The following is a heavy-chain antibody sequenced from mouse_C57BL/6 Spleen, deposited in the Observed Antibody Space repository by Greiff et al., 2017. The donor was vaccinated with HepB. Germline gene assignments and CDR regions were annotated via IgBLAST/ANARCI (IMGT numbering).Heavy chain of an antibody. D-gene: IGHD2-4*01. CDR1: GFTFSSYA. Sequence: EVKLMESGGGLVKPGGSLKLSCAASGFTFSSYAMSWVRQTPEKRLEWVATISDGGSYTYYPDNVKGRFTISRDNAKNNLYLQMSHLKSEDTAMYYCAREAYDYDGFDYWGQGTTLTVSS. J-gene: IGHJ2*01. CDR2: ISDGGSYT. CDR3: AREAYDYDGFDY. V-gene: IGHV5-4*01.